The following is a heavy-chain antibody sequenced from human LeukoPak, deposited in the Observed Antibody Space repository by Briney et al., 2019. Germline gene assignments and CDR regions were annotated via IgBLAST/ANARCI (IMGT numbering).Heavy chain of an antibody. CDR1: VYTFTSYD. J-gene: IGHJ6*03. CDR2: MNPNSGNT. D-gene: IGHD3/OR15-3a*01. Sequence: ASVKVSRKPSVYTFTSYDINWLRQATGHGLEGMGWMNPNSGNTGYAQKFQGRVTMTRHTSISAAYMELSSLRSEDTAVYYCARGDLDWLLPYYYMVVWGKGATVTVSS. CDR3: ARGDLDWLLPYYYMVV. V-gene: IGHV1-8*01.